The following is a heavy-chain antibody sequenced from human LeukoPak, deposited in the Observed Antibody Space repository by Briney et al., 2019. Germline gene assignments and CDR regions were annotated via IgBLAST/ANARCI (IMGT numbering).Heavy chain of an antibody. Sequence: PGRSLRLSCAASGFTFSSYGMHWVRQAPGKGLEWVAVISYDGSNKYYADSVKGRFTISRDNSKNTLYLQMNSLRAEDMAVYYCAVIVVVPAAIPFDYWGQGTLVTVSS. CDR1: GFTFSSYG. CDR2: ISYDGSNK. V-gene: IGHV3-30*03. J-gene: IGHJ4*02. CDR3: AVIVVVPAAIPFDY. D-gene: IGHD2-2*02.